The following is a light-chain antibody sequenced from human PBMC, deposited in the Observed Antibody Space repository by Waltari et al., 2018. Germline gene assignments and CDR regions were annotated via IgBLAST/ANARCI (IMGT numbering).Light chain of an antibody. V-gene: IGLV3-27*01. CDR3: YSEANTNRELV. Sequence: QQKPGQAPVFVIYKDSERPSGIPERFSGSTSGTTVILTITGAHAEDEADYYCYSEANTNRELVFGGGTKLNVL. CDR2: KDS. J-gene: IGLJ3*02.